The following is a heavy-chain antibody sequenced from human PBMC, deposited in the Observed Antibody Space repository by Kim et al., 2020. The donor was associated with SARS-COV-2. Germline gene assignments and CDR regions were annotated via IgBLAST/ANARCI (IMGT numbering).Heavy chain of an antibody. D-gene: IGHD5-18*01. CDR3: ARDSVDTAMVGFDY. Sequence: NPSLKSRVTISVDTSKNQFSLKLSSVTAADTAVYYCARDSVDTAMVGFDYWGQGTLVTVSS. J-gene: IGHJ4*02. V-gene: IGHV4-39*07.